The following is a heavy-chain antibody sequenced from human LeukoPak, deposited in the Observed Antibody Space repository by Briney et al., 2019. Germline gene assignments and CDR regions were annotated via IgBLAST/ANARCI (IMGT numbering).Heavy chain of an antibody. J-gene: IGHJ4*02. D-gene: IGHD6-13*01. V-gene: IGHV1-2*02. CDR1: GYTFTGYY. CDR2: INPNSGGT. CDR3: ARVPPLRAAHGTVFDY. Sequence: ASVKVSCKASGYTFTGYYMHWVRQAPRQGLEWMGWINPNSGGTNYAQKFQGRVTMTRDTSISTAYMELSRLRSDDTAVYYCARVPPLRAAHGTVFDYWGQGTLVTVSS.